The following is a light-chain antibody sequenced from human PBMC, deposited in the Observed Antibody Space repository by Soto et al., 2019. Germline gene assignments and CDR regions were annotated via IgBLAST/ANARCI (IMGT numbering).Light chain of an antibody. Sequence: DIQMTQSPSTLSASVGDRVTITCRASQTISIWLAWYQQKPGKAPKLVIYDASTLQRGVPSRFSGSGSGTEFTLTISSLQPDDFATYYCQQYETFSGTFGQGTKVDIK. J-gene: IGKJ1*01. CDR1: QTISIW. CDR3: QQYETFSGT. V-gene: IGKV1-5*01. CDR2: DAS.